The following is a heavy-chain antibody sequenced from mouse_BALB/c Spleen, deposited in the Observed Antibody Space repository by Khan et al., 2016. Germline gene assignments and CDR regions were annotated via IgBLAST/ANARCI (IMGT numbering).Heavy chain of an antibody. CDR2: ISHSGDS. CDR1: GDSITSGH. Sequence: EVQLQESGPSLAKPSQTLSLTCSVTGDSITSGHWNWIRKFPGNKFDFMGYISHSGDSYYNPSLKRRISITRDTSTNQYYLQLNSVTTEDTATYYCATWDYYGSAFAYWGQGTLVTVSA. D-gene: IGHD1-2*01. J-gene: IGHJ3*01. V-gene: IGHV3-8*02. CDR3: ATWDYYGSAFAY.